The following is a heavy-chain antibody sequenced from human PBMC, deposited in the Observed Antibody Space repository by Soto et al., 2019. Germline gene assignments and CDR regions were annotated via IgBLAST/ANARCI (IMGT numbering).Heavy chain of an antibody. D-gene: IGHD3-22*01. V-gene: IGHV1-46*01. J-gene: IGHJ4*02. CDR2: INPSGGST. Sequence: QVQLVQSGAELKKPGASVKVSCTASGYTFTSYYMHWVRQAPGQGLEWMGIINPSGGSTSNAQKFQGRVTMTRDTSTSTVYMELSSLRSEDTAVYYCARGRPYDSSGYYYFPRYSFDYWGQGTLVTVSS. CDR3: ARGRPYDSSGYYYFPRYSFDY. CDR1: GYTFTSYY.